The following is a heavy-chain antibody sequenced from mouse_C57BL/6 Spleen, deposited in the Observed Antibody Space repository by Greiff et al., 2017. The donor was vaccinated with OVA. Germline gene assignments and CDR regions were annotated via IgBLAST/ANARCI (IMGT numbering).Heavy chain of an antibody. D-gene: IGHD2-3*01. V-gene: IGHV1-69*01. Sequence: VQLQQPGAELVMPGASVKLSCKASGYTFTSYWMHWVKQRPGQGLEWIGEIDPSDSYTNYNQKFKGKSTLTVDKSSSTAYMQLSSLTSEDSAVYYCARNEDGYYDYWGQGTTLTVSS. CDR3: ARNEDGYYDY. CDR2: IDPSDSYT. J-gene: IGHJ2*01. CDR1: GYTFTSYW.